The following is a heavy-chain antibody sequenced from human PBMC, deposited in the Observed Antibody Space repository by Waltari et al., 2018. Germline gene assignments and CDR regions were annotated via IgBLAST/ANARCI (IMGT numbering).Heavy chain of an antibody. V-gene: IGHV3-53*01. CDR1: GFTVSSNY. Sequence: EVQLVESGGGLIQPGESLRLSCAASGFTVSSNYMSWVRQAPGKGLEWVAVIFSGGSTYYADSVKGRFTISRDNSKNILYLQMNSLGVEDTAVYYCTKEPAGWGQGTLVTVSP. CDR3: TKEPAG. CDR2: IFSGGST. J-gene: IGHJ4*02.